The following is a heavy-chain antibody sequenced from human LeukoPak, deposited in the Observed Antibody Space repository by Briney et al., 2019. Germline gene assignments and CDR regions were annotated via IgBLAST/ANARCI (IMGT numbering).Heavy chain of an antibody. V-gene: IGHV4-59*01. CDR1: GGSISTYY. J-gene: IGHJ4*02. CDR2: IYNSGST. CDR3: ARFKRAGGWSYFDY. Sequence: SETLSLTCTVSGGSISTYYWSWIRQPPGKGLEWIGHIYNSGSTNYSPSLKSRVTISVDTSKNQFSLKLSSVTAADTAMYYCARFKRAGGWSYFDYWGLGTLVTVSS. D-gene: IGHD6-19*01.